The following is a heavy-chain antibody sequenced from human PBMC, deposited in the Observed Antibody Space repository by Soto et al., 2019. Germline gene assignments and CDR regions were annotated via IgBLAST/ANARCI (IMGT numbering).Heavy chain of an antibody. J-gene: IGHJ6*04. D-gene: IGHD1-26*01. Sequence: RILSFAASGFTFTDYWMSWVRQAPGKGLEWVANLNQDGSEKNCLDSVKGRFTISRDNAKNSVYLQLNSLRAEDTAVYYCARDRFIGTYYVKGVTYVCEHWGKGDTVNVSA. CDR3: ARDRFIGTYYVKGVTYVCEH. V-gene: IGHV3-7*03. CDR1: GFTFTDYW. CDR2: LNQDGSEK.